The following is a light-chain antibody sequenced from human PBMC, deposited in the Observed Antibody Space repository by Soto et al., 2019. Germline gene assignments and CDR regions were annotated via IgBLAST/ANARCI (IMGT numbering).Light chain of an antibody. V-gene: IGLV2-14*01. CDR2: GVK. CDR1: GRDIGAYDY. J-gene: IGLJ1*01. Sequence: QSALTQPASVSGSPGQSITISCTGSGRDIGAYDYVSWYQQHPGKAPKLLIYGVKNRPSGVSYRFSASKSAFTASLTISGLQAEDEAHYYCSSYTTSYFYVFGPGNKVTFL. CDR3: SSYTTSYFYV.